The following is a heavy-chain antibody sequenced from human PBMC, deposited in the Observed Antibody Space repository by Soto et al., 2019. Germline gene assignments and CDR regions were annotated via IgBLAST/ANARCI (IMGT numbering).Heavy chain of an antibody. J-gene: IGHJ6*03. Sequence: KPSETLSLTCTVSGGSISSYYWSWIRQPPGKGLEWIGYIYYSGSTNYNPSLKSRVTISVDTSKNQFSLKLSSVTAADTAVYYCARHLARGYYYYYMDVWGKGTTVTVSS. V-gene: IGHV4-59*08. CDR2: IYYSGST. CDR1: GGSISSYY. CDR3: ARHLARGYYYYYMDV. D-gene: IGHD3-10*01.